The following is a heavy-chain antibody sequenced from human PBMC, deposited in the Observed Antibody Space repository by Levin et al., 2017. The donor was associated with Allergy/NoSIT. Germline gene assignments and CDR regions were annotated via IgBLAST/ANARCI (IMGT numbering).Heavy chain of an antibody. V-gene: IGHV1-24*01. CDR3: ATGVYYDSSGPKYYYYYYGMDV. Sequence: ASVKVSCKVSGYTLTELSMHWVRQAPGKGLEWMGGFDPEDGETIYAQKFQGRVTMTEDTSTDTAYMELSSLRSEDTAVYYCATGVYYDSSGPKYYYYYYGMDVWGQGTTVTVSS. D-gene: IGHD3-22*01. CDR2: FDPEDGET. CDR1: GYTLTELS. J-gene: IGHJ6*02.